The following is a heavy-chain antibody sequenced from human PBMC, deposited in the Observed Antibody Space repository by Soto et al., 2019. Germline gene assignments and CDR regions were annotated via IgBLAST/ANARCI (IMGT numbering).Heavy chain of an antibody. CDR1: GFTFSSYG. V-gene: IGHV3-33*01. CDR2: IWYDGSNK. CDR3: ARELGYQLQMDV. D-gene: IGHD2-2*01. J-gene: IGHJ6*04. Sequence: GGSLRLSCAASGFTFSSYGMHWVRQAPGKGLEWVAVIWYDGSNKYYADSVKGRFTISRDNSKNTLYLQMNSLRAEDTAVYYCARELGYQLQMDVWGKGTTVTVSS.